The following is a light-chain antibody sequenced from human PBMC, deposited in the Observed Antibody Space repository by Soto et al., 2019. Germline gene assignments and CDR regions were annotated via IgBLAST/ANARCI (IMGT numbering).Light chain of an antibody. CDR3: QTWGTGIRV. CDR1: SGHSTYA. Sequence: QLVLPQSPSASASLGASVKLTCTLSSGHSTYAIAWHQQQPEEGPRYLMKLNSDGSHSKGDGIPDRFSGSSSGAERYLTISSLQSEDEADYYCQTWGTGIRVFGTGTKLTVL. V-gene: IGLV4-69*01. CDR2: LNSDGSH. J-gene: IGLJ1*01.